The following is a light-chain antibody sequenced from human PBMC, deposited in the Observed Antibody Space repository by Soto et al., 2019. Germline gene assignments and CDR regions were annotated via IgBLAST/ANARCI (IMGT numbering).Light chain of an antibody. Sequence: QPALTQPASVSGSPGQSITISCTRTSSDVGGYNYVSWYQQHPGKAPKLMIYDVSNRPSGVSNRFSGSKSGNTASLTISGLQAEDEADYYCSSYTSSSTHNYVFGTGTKVTVL. CDR1: SSDVGGYNY. CDR3: SSYTSSSTHNYV. V-gene: IGLV2-14*01. J-gene: IGLJ1*01. CDR2: DVS.